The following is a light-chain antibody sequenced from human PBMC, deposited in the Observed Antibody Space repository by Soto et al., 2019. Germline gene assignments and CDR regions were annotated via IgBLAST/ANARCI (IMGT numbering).Light chain of an antibody. J-gene: IGKJ1*01. CDR3: QQYVSSPWA. Sequence: EIVLAQSPGTLSLSPGERAPLSCRASQSVSSSFLAWYQQKAGQAPRLLIYGASRRATGIPDRFSGSGSGTDFTLTISRLEPEDFAVYYCQQYVSSPWAFGQGTKVDIK. CDR1: QSVSSSF. V-gene: IGKV3-20*01. CDR2: GAS.